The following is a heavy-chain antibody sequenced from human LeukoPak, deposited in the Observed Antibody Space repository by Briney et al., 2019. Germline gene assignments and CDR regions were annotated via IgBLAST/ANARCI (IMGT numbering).Heavy chain of an antibody. Sequence: PSETLSLTCTVSGGSISSGGYYWSWIRQHPGKGLEWIGYIYYSGSTYYNPSLKSRVTISVDTSKNQFSLKLSSVTAADTAVYYCARRAYCGGDCPNFDYWGQGTLVTASS. J-gene: IGHJ4*02. CDR1: GGSISSGGYY. CDR3: ARRAYCGGDCPNFDY. CDR2: IYYSGST. V-gene: IGHV4-31*03. D-gene: IGHD2-21*02.